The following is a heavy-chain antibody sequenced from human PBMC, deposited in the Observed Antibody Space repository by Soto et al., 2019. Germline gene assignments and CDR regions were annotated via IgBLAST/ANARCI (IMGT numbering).Heavy chain of an antibody. CDR3: ARLAGAALELRFFDF. Sequence: VQLVESGGGLVQPGGSLRLSCAASGFTFNSFSMIWVRQPPGRGLEWVSYISDTRRTRYYGDSVEGRFTVSRDNARNSLSLQMNSLRVEDTGIYYCARLAGAALELRFFDFWGQGTLVTVSS. D-gene: IGHD1-1*01. CDR2: ISDTRRTR. J-gene: IGHJ4*02. V-gene: IGHV3-48*01. CDR1: GFTFNSFS.